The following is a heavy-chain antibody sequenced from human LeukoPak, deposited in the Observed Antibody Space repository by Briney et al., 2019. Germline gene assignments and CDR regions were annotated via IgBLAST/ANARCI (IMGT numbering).Heavy chain of an antibody. CDR2: INSDGSSR. J-gene: IGHJ4*02. CDR3: AGVSPQWPIPPDY. CDR1: GFTFSTYW. V-gene: IGHV3-74*01. D-gene: IGHD6-19*01. Sequence: PGGSLRLSCAASGFTFSTYWMHWVRQAPGKGLVWVSRINSDGSSRTYADSVKGRFTISRDNAKNTLYLQMNSLRAEVTAVYYCAGVSPQWPIPPDYWGQGTLVTVSS.